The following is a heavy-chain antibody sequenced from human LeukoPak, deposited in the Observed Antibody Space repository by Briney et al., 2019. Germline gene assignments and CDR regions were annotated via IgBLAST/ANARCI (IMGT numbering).Heavy chain of an antibody. J-gene: IGHJ4*02. D-gene: IGHD3-22*01. CDR3: ANLRRYDSSGYYSDY. CDR1: GGSISSYS. Sequence: SETLSLTCTVSGGSISSYSWSWIRQPPGKGLEWIGYIYYSGSTNCNPSLKSRLTISVDTSKNQFSLNLSSVTAADTAVYYCANLRRYDSSGYYSDYWGQGTLVTVSP. V-gene: IGHV4-59*08. CDR2: IYYSGST.